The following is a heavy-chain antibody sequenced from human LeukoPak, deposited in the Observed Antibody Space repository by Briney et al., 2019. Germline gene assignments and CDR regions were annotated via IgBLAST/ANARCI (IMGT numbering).Heavy chain of an antibody. J-gene: IGHJ4*02. Sequence: EAGGSLRLSCAASGFTFDDYAMHWVRQAPGKGLEWVSGISWNRGSIGYADSVKGRFTISRDNAKNSLYLQMNSLRAEDTALYFCAKGWRGAYYYGSGAAAFDYWGQGTLVTVSS. D-gene: IGHD3-10*01. CDR1: GFTFDDYA. V-gene: IGHV3-9*01. CDR3: AKGWRGAYYYGSGAAAFDY. CDR2: ISWNRGSI.